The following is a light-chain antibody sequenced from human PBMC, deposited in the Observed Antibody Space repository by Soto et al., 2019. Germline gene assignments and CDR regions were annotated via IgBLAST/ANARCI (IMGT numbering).Light chain of an antibody. CDR2: GAS. CDR3: QQYDTSPRT. V-gene: IGKV3-20*01. Sequence: EVMLTQSPGTLSLSPGERATLSCRASQSVSSNYLAWYQQKSGQAPRLLIYGASNRATGIPDRFSASGSGTDFTLTIRRLETEDFAVYYCQQYDTSPRTFGQGAKVEFK. J-gene: IGKJ1*01. CDR1: QSVSSNY.